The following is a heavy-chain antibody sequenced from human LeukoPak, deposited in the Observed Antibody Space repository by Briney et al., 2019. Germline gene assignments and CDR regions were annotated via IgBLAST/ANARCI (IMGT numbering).Heavy chain of an antibody. J-gene: IGHJ4*02. CDR3: ARGAVPAADGFFDY. Sequence: SVKVSCKASGGTFSSYAISWVRQAPGQGLEWMGRIIPIFGAANYAQKFQGRVTITTDESTSTAYMELSSLRSEDTAVYYYARGAVPAADGFFDYWGQGTLVTVSS. V-gene: IGHV1-69*05. CDR1: GGTFSSYA. CDR2: IIPIFGAA. D-gene: IGHD2-2*01.